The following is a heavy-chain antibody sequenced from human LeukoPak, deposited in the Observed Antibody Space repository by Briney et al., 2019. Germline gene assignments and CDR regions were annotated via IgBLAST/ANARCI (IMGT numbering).Heavy chain of an antibody. D-gene: IGHD3-10*01. Sequence: SETLSLTCTVSSGSISTSNYYWGWVRQPPGKALEWIGNIFYSGSTYYNPSLKSRVTISVDTSKNQFSLKLSSVTAADTAVYYCARSLWFGEPTFDYWGQGTLVTVSS. CDR3: ARSLWFGEPTFDY. J-gene: IGHJ4*02. CDR1: SGSISTSNYY. CDR2: IFYSGST. V-gene: IGHV4-39*07.